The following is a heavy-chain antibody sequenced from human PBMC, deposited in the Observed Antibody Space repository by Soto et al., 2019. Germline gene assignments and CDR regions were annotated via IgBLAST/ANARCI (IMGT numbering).Heavy chain of an antibody. CDR2: ISGSGSST. V-gene: IGHV3-23*01. Sequence: PGGSLRLSCAASGFTFSKHAMSWVRQAPGKGLEWVSIISGSGSSTNYADSVKGRLTISRDNSRNTLYLQMKSLRAEDTAVYYCAKVGYDSCGYYGPQDYYYGMDVWGQGTTVTVSS. CDR1: GFTFSKHA. J-gene: IGHJ6*02. D-gene: IGHD3-22*01. CDR3: AKVGYDSCGYYGPQDYYYGMDV.